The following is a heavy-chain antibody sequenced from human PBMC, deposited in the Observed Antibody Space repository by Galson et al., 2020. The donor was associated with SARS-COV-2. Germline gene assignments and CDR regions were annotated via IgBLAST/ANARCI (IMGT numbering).Heavy chain of an antibody. D-gene: IGHD1-7*01. V-gene: IGHV4-39*01. Sequence: SETLSLTCTVSGGSISSSRYYRGWIRQPPGKGLEWIGSTLYSGTTYYNPSLKSRVTVSVDTSKNQFSLKLSSVTAADTSIYYCARLFNTGTYGGGQLDHWGQGALVTVSS. CDR3: ARLFNTGTYGGGQLDH. CDR2: TLYSGTT. J-gene: IGHJ4*02. CDR1: GGSISSSRYY.